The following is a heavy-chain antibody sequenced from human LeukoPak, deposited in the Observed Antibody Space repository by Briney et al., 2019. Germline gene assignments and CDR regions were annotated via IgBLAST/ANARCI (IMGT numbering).Heavy chain of an antibody. CDR2: ISAYNGNT. V-gene: IGHV1-18*01. CDR1: GYTFTSYS. Sequence: SVKLSCKSSGYTFTSYSINWGRQAPGHGLEWMGWISAYNGNTNYAQKLQGRVTMTTDTSTSIAYMELRSLRSDATAVYYCASNEWFGELFLVYWGQGTLVTVSS. CDR3: ASNEWFGELFLVY. D-gene: IGHD3-10*01. J-gene: IGHJ4*02.